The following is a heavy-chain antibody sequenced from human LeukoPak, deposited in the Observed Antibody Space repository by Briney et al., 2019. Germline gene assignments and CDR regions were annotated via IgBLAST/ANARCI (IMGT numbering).Heavy chain of an antibody. Sequence: SQTLSLTCTVSGGSISSGGYYWSWIRQHPGKGLEWIGYIYYSGSTYYNPSLKSRVTISVDTSKNQFSLKLSSVTAADTAVYYCASGPTYYDFWSGSDNDAFDIWGQGTMVTVSS. D-gene: IGHD3-3*01. CDR3: ASGPTYYDFWSGSDNDAFDI. CDR2: IYYSGST. V-gene: IGHV4-31*03. J-gene: IGHJ3*02. CDR1: GGSISSGGYY.